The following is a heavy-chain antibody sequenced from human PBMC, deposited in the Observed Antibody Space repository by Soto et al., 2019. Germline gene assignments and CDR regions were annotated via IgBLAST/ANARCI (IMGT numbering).Heavy chain of an antibody. CDR3: SIVFGMEVQRNYYYGMDV. V-gene: IGHV1-2*02. Sequence: ASVKISCKASGFTFSAYYIYWVRKAPGQGLEWIGWINPNSGGTNIAQKFQGGVTMTRDTSISTAYMELSRLRSDDTAVYYFSIVFGMEVQRNYYYGMDVWGQGTTVTVSS. D-gene: IGHD1-20*01. CDR2: INPNSGGT. J-gene: IGHJ6*02. CDR1: GFTFSAYY.